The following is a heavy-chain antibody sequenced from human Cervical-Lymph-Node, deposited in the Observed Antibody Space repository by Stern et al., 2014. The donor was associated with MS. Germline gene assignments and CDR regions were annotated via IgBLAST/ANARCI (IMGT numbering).Heavy chain of an antibody. Sequence: VQLVESGGGVVQPGRSLRLSWAASGFTFSSRGMHWVRQAPGKGLEWLASIWYDGSNRYYADSVKGRFTISRDNSKNTLYLQMNSLRAEDTAVYYCAREGGNTAEYFQHWGQGTLVTVSS. CDR2: IWYDGSNR. V-gene: IGHV3-33*01. CDR3: AREGGNTAEYFQH. D-gene: IGHD4-23*01. J-gene: IGHJ1*01. CDR1: GFTFSSRG.